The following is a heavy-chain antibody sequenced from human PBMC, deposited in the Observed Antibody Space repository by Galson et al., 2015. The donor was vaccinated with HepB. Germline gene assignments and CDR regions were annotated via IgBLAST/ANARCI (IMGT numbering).Heavy chain of an antibody. D-gene: IGHD2-2*02. Sequence: LTCDVYGGSFTGYYWSWIRQHPGKGLEWIGYIYYSGSTYYNPSLKSRVTISVDTSKNQFSLKLSSVTAADTAVYYCARVADIVVVPAAIFNWFDPWGQGTLVTVSS. CDR3: ARVADIVVVPAAIFNWFDP. V-gene: IGHV4-31*11. J-gene: IGHJ5*02. CDR1: GGSFTGYY. CDR2: IYYSGST.